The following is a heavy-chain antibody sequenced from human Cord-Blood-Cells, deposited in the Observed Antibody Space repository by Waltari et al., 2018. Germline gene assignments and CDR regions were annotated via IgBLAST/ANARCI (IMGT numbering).Heavy chain of an antibody. D-gene: IGHD2-21*02. Sequence: QLQLQESGPGLVKPSEPLSLTCTVSGGSISSSSYYWGWIRQPPGKWLAWIGSIYYSGRPYYNTSLKSRVTISVDTSKNQFSLKLSSVTAAETAVYYCARRGRGDYAFDIWGQGTMVTVSS. CDR2: IYYSGRP. CDR3: ARRGRGDYAFDI. J-gene: IGHJ3*02. CDR1: GGSISSSSYY. V-gene: IGHV4-39*01.